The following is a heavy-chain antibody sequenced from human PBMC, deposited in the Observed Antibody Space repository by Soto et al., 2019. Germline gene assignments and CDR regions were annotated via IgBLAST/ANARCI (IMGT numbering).Heavy chain of an antibody. CDR1: GFTFSSYA. V-gene: IGHV3-30-3*01. D-gene: IGHD4-17*01. CDR3: ARDQHYGGNADCDY. Sequence: QVQLVESGGGVVQPGRSLRLSCAASGFTFSSYAMHWVRQAPGKGLEWVAVISYDGSNKYYADSVKGRFTISRDNSKNTLYLQMNSLRAEDTAVYYCARDQHYGGNADCDYWGQGTLVTVSS. J-gene: IGHJ4*02. CDR2: ISYDGSNK.